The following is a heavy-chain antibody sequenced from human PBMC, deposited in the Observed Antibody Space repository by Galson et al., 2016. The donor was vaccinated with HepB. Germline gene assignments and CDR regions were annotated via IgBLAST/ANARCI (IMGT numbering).Heavy chain of an antibody. V-gene: IGHV3-23*01. CDR3: ARADGFNTPFFDS. D-gene: IGHD5-24*01. CDR1: GFIFSNYA. J-gene: IGHJ4*02. CDR2: ISGSGGST. Sequence: SLRLSCAASGFIFSNYAMSWVRQVPGKGLEWVSAISGSGGSTHYADSVKGRFTISRDNSKNALYLQMNSLRAEDTAVYYCARADGFNTPFFDSWGQGTLVTVSS.